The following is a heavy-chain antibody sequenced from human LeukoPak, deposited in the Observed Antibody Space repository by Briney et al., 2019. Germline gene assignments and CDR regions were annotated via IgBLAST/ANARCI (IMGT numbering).Heavy chain of an antibody. Sequence: GGSLRLSCAASGFIFSTYWMSWVRQAPGKGLEWVANIKQDGGEEHYVDSVKGRFTISRDNAKNSLYLQMNSLRAEDTALYYCARVDYYYYYYMDVWGKGTTVTVSS. CDR2: IKQDGGEE. CDR1: GFIFSTYW. V-gene: IGHV3-7*03. CDR3: ARVDYYYYYYMDV. J-gene: IGHJ6*03.